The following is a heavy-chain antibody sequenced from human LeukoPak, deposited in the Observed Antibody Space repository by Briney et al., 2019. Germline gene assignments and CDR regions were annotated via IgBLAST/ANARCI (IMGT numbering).Heavy chain of an antibody. CDR2: INHSGST. CDR3: ARHSSSWYSRWFDP. D-gene: IGHD6-13*01. V-gene: IGHV4-34*01. CDR1: GGSFSGYY. Sequence: PSETLSLTCAVYGGSFSGYYWSWIRQPPGKGLEWIGEINHSGSTNYNPSLKSRVTISVDTSKNQFSLKLSSVTAADTAVYYCARHSSSWYSRWFDPWGQGTLVTVSS. J-gene: IGHJ5*02.